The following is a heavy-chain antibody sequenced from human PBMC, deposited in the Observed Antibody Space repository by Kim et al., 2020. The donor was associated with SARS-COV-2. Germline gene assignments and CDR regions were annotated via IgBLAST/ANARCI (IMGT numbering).Heavy chain of an antibody. D-gene: IGHD6-6*01. Sequence: SVKVSCKASGFTFTSSAVQWVRQARGQRLEWIGWIVVGSGNTNYAQKFQERVTITRDMSTSTAYMELSSLRSEDTAVYYCAAVPPIAARRLSYYYMDVWGKGTTVTVSS. V-gene: IGHV1-58*01. J-gene: IGHJ6*03. CDR3: AAVPPIAARRLSYYYMDV. CDR1: GFTFTSSA. CDR2: IVVGSGNT.